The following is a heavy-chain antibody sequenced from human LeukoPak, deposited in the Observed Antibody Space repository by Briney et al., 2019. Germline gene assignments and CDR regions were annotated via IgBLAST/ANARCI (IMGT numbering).Heavy chain of an antibody. D-gene: IGHD2-2*01. CDR3: ARVPEEYQLDY. V-gene: IGHV4-4*02. CDR1: GGSISSSSW. CDR2: IYHSGSN. J-gene: IGHJ4*02. Sequence: SGTLSLICAVSGGSISSSSWWSWVRLPPGKGLEWIGEIYHSGSNIYNPSLKSRVTISVDKSKNQFSLKLSSLTAADTAVYYCARVPEEYQLDYWGQGTLVTVSS.